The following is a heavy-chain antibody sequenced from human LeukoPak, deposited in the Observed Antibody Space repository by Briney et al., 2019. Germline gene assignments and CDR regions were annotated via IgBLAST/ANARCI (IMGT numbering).Heavy chain of an antibody. CDR2: ISDTSRTI. V-gene: IGHV3-48*01. J-gene: IGHJ4*02. Sequence: GSLRLSCVVSGFTFSSYHMNWVRQAPGKGLEWVSYISDTSRTIYYADSVQGRFTISRDNAKNTVYLQMNSLRAEDTAVYYCAKAEPASGYDYWGQGTLVTVSS. CDR1: GFTFSSYH. D-gene: IGHD6-13*01. CDR3: AKAEPASGYDY.